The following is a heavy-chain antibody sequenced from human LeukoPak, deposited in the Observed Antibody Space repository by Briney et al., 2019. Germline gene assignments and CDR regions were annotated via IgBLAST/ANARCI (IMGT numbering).Heavy chain of an antibody. CDR1: GGSISSYY. CDR3: ARDRGYGYDSSGYYLS. Sequence: SETLSLTCTVSGGSISSYYWSWIRQPAGKGLEWIGRIYTSGSTNYNPSLKSRVTMSVDTSKNQFSLKLSSVTAADTAVYYCARDRGYGYDSSGYYLSWGQGTLVTVSS. D-gene: IGHD3-22*01. J-gene: IGHJ5*02. CDR2: IYTSGST. V-gene: IGHV4-4*07.